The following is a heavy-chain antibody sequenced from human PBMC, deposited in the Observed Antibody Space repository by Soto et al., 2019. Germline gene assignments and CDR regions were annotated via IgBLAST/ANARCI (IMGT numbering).Heavy chain of an antibody. CDR2: ISWNSGNI. D-gene: IGHD3-9*01. V-gene: IGHV3-9*01. CDR3: AKATGLTNDYYSMDV. Sequence: EVQLVESGGGLVQPGRSQRLSCAASGFKFDDYAMHWVRQAPGKGLEWVSGISWNSGNIGYADSVRGRFTISRDNAKNSLYLQMNSLRAEDTALYYCAKATGLTNDYYSMDVW. J-gene: IGHJ6*01. CDR1: GFKFDDYA.